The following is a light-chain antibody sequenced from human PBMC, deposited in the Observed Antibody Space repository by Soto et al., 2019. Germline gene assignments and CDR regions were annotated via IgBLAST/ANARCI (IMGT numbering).Light chain of an antibody. CDR3: QQYINRWT. J-gene: IGKJ1*01. V-gene: IGKV1-5*03. CDR2: KAS. Sequence: DIPMTQSPSTLSASVGDRVTITCRASQSISIWLAWYQQKPGKAPNLLIYKASSLESGVPSRFSGSGSGTEFTLTISSLQTDDFATYYCQQYINRWTFGQGTKVVIK. CDR1: QSISIW.